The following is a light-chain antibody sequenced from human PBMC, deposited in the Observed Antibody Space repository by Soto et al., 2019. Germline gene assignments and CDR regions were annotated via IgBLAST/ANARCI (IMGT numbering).Light chain of an antibody. J-gene: IGLJ2*01. V-gene: IGLV2-14*03. CDR1: SSDVGGYDY. Sequence: QSALTQPASVSGSPGQSITSSCTGTSSDVGGYDYVSWYQQHPRKVPKLLIYDVSYRPSGVSYRFSGSKSGNTASLTISGLQAEDEADYYCTSYTSSKTVVFGGGTKLTVL. CDR2: DVS. CDR3: TSYTSSKTVV.